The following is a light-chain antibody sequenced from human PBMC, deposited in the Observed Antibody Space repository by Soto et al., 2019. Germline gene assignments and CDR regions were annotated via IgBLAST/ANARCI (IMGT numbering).Light chain of an antibody. CDR2: DAS. J-gene: IGKJ5*01. Sequence: EIVLTQSPGTLSLSPGERATLSCRASQSFGGSYLAWYQQKPGQAPRLLIYDASSRATGIPDRFSGSGSGTDFTLTINRLEPEDFAVYYCQQYGSSPPITFGQGTRLEIK. CDR1: QSFGGSY. CDR3: QQYGSSPPIT. V-gene: IGKV3-20*01.